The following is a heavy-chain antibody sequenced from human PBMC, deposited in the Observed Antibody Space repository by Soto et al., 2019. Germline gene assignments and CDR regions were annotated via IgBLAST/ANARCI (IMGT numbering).Heavy chain of an antibody. CDR1: GGSISSGGYY. CDR2: IYYSGST. V-gene: IGHV4-31*03. CDR3: ARDGPNYYGSGSYFDWFDP. Sequence: SETLSLTCTVSGGSISSGGYYWSWIRQHPGKGLEWIGYIYYSGSTYYNPSLKSRVTISVDTSKNQFSLKLSSVTAADTAVYYCARDGPNYYGSGSYFDWFDPWGQGTLVTVSS. D-gene: IGHD3-10*01. J-gene: IGHJ5*02.